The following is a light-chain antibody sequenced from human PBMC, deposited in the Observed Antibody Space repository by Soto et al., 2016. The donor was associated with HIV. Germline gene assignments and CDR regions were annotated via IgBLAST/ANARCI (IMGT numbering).Light chain of an antibody. V-gene: IGKV1-27*01. J-gene: IGKJ4*01. Sequence: DIQMTQSPSPLSASVGDRVTITCRASQAISNDLAWYQQKPGRVPKLLISAASTLQSGVPSRFSGSGSGTDYTLTISSLQHEDFATYYCQQYYSTPLTFGGGTRVEIK. CDR2: AAS. CDR3: QQYYSTPLT. CDR1: QAISND.